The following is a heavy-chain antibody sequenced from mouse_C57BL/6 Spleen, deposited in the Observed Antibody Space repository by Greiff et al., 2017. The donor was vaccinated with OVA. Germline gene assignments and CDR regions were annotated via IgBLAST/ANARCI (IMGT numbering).Heavy chain of an antibody. V-gene: IGHV1-19*01. Sequence: EVKLMESGPVLVKPGASVKMSCKASGYTFTDYYMNWVKQSHGKSLEWIGVINPYNGGTSYNQKFKGKATLTVDKSSSTAYMELNSLTSEDSAVYYCARRYYSTAMDYWGQGTSVTVSS. CDR3: ARRYYSTAMDY. J-gene: IGHJ4*01. D-gene: IGHD2-5*01. CDR2: INPYNGGT. CDR1: GYTFTDYY.